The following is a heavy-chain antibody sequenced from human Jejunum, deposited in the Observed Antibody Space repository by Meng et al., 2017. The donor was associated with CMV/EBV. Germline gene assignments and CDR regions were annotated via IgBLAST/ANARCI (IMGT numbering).Heavy chain of an antibody. CDR2: ISSTSSYI. J-gene: IGHJ6*02. Sequence: SGFRFSSFNMNWVRQAPGKGLEWVASISSTSSYIYYADSLKGRFAISRDNAKNSLFLQMNSLRAEDTAVYYCANQLPWNYYYGMDLWGQGTTVTVSS. CDR1: GFRFSSFN. V-gene: IGHV3-21*01. CDR3: ANQLPWNYYYGMDL. D-gene: IGHD2-2*01.